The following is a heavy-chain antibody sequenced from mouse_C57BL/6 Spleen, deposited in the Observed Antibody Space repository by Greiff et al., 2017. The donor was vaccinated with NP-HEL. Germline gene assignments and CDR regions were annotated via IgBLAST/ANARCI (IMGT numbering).Heavy chain of an antibody. CDR1: GFTFSDYY. Sequence: EVKLEESEGGLVQPGSSMKLSCTASGFTFSDYYMAWVRPVPEKGLEWVANLNYDGSSTYYLDSLKSRFIISRDNAKNILYLQMSSLKSEDTATYYCARDLGYYGSSPFAYWGQGTLVTVSA. CDR2: LNYDGSST. D-gene: IGHD1-1*01. J-gene: IGHJ3*01. CDR3: ARDLGYYGSSPFAY. V-gene: IGHV5-16*01.